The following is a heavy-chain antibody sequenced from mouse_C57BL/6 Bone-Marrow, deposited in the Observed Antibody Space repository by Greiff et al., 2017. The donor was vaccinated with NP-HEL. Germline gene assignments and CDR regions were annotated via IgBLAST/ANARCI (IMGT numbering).Heavy chain of an antibody. CDR1: GYTFTSYT. V-gene: IGHV1-4*01. CDR3: ASPIYYDYDAWFAY. CDR2: INPSSGYT. Sequence: QVRLQQSGAELARPGASVKMSCKASGYTFTSYTMHWVKQRPGQGLEWIGYINPSSGYTKYNQKFKDKATLTADKSSSTAYMQLSSLTSEDSAVYYCASPIYYDYDAWFAYWGQGTLVTVSA. J-gene: IGHJ3*01. D-gene: IGHD2-4*01.